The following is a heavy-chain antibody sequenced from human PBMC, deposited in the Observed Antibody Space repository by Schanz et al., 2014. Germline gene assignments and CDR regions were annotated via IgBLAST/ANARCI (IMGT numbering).Heavy chain of an antibody. J-gene: IGHJ6*02. CDR1: GYTFTGHY. V-gene: IGHV1-2*06. CDR2: INPNSGGT. CDR3: ARDGHSSNWRSYFFYGLDV. D-gene: IGHD6-13*01. Sequence: QVQLVQSGAEVKKPGASVKVSCKASGYTFTGHYMHWVRQAPGQGLEWMGRINPNSGGTNYAQKFQGRVTMTWDTSTSPAYMELRRLRSDDTAIYYCARDGHSSNWRSYFFYGLDVWGQGTTVTVSS.